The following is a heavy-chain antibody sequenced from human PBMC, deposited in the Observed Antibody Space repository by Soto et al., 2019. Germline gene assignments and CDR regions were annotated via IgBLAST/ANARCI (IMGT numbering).Heavy chain of an antibody. Sequence: GGSLRLSCAASGFTFSSFVMSWVRQAPGKGLDWVSGIGANGGGTYYADSVKGRFIISRDNSKNTLYLQMNSLRAEDTAVYYCARDPNGDYLGAFDFWGQKTMVTVSS. D-gene: IGHD4-17*01. V-gene: IGHV3-23*01. CDR2: IGANGGGT. CDR3: ARDPNGDYLGAFDF. J-gene: IGHJ3*01. CDR1: GFTFSSFV.